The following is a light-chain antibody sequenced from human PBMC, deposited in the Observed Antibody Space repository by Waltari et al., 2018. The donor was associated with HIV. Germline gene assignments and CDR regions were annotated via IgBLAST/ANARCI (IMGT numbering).Light chain of an antibody. J-gene: IGLJ2*01. CDR2: EVF. Sequence: QSALTQPASVSGSPGQSITISCRGTSSDVGAYNYVSWYRHHPGKAPELMIYEVFNRPSGVSNRFSGSKSDNTASLTISGLQADDEADYYCSSYTSRNTVVFGGGTKVTVL. CDR1: SSDVGAYNY. CDR3: SSYTSRNTVV. V-gene: IGLV2-14*01.